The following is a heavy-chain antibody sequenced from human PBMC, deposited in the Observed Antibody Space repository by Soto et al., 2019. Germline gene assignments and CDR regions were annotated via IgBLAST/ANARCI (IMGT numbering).Heavy chain of an antibody. V-gene: IGHV3-23*01. CDR2: ISGSGGST. J-gene: IGHJ6*02. Sequence: GGSLRLSCAASVFTFSSYAMSWFRQAPVKVLEWVSAISGSGGSTYYADSVKGRFTISRDNSKNTLYLQMNSLRAEDTAVYYCAKRDSSGWYVDDYYYYYGMDVWGQGTTVTVSS. CDR3: AKRDSSGWYVDDYYYYYGMDV. CDR1: VFTFSSYA. D-gene: IGHD6-19*01.